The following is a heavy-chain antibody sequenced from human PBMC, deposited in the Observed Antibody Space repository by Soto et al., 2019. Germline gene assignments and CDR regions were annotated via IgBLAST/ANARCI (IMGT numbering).Heavy chain of an antibody. CDR1: GGSISGGXXX. J-gene: IGHJ2*01. V-gene: IGHV4-30-4*01. Sequence: QVQLQESGPGLVKPSETLSLTCTVSGGSISGGXXXWRWIRQPPGKGLEWIGHIFDSGSTYYNPSLKSRLTISVDTSKNQFSLRLSSVTAADTAVYYCAREIMPLTNDWYFDLWGRGTLVTVSS. D-gene: IGHD2-8*01. CDR3: AREIMPLTNDWYFDL. CDR2: IFDSGST.